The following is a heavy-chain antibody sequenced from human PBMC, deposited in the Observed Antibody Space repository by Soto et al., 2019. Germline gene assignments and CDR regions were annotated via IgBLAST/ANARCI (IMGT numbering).Heavy chain of an antibody. V-gene: IGHV4-59*01. CDR2: IYYSGST. J-gene: IGHJ4*02. D-gene: IGHD6-19*01. CDR1: GGYISSYD. Sequence: SETLSLTCPVSGGYISSYDWSWIRQPPGKGLEWIGYIYYSGSTYYNPSLQSRVTISIDTSANHFSLKLTSVTAADTAVYYCARRASRSGWFDFWGRGTLVTVSS. CDR3: ARRASRSGWFDF.